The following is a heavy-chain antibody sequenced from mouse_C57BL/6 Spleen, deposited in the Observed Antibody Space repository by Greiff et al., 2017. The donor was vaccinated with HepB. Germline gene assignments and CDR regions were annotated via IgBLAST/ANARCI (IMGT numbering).Heavy chain of an antibody. CDR1: GFTFSDYG. CDR2: ISSCSSTI. J-gene: IGHJ4*01. CDR3: ARVGIYDGSLYYAMDY. D-gene: IGHD2-3*01. V-gene: IGHV5-17*01. Sequence: EVKLMESVGGLVKPGGSLKLSCAASGFTFSDYGMHWVRQAPEKGLEWVAYISSCSSTIYYADTVKGRFTISRDNAKNTLFLQMTSLRSEDTAMYYCARVGIYDGSLYYAMDYWGQGTSVTVSS.